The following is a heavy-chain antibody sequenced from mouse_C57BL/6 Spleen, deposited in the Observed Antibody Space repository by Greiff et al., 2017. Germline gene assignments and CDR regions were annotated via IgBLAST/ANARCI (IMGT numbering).Heavy chain of an antibody. D-gene: IGHD2-1*01. CDR3: ARKSLKLPGGFAY. Sequence: VQLQQSGAELVKPGASVKLSCKASGYTFTSYWMHWVKQRPGQGLEWIGMIHPNSGSTNYNEKFKSKATLTVDKSSSTAYMQLSSLTSEDSAVYYCARKSLKLPGGFAYWGQGTLVTVSA. CDR2: IHPNSGST. V-gene: IGHV1-64*01. CDR1: GYTFTSYW. J-gene: IGHJ3*01.